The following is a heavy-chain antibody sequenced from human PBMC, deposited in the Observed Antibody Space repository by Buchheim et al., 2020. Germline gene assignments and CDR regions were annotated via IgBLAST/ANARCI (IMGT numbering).Heavy chain of an antibody. CDR2: IWYDGSNK. CDR1: GFTFSSYG. CDR3: ARAQDDYADYYYYGMDV. J-gene: IGHJ6*02. V-gene: IGHV3-33*01. D-gene: IGHD4-17*01. Sequence: VQLLESGGGLVQPGGSLRLSCAASGFTFSSYGMHWVRQAPGKGLEWVAVIWYDGSNKYYADSVKGRFTISRDNSKNTLYLQMNSLRAEDTAVYYCARAQDDYADYYYYGMDVWGQGTT.